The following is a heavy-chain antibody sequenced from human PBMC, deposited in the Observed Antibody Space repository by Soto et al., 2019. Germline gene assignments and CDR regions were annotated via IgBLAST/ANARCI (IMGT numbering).Heavy chain of an antibody. CDR3: ARRRSGPTFFEY. CDR2: INRSGST. D-gene: IGHD3-10*01. Sequence: PSETLSLTCAVYGGSFSGYYWSWIRQPPGKGLEWIGEINRSGSTNHNPSLKSRVTISVDTSKIQFSLKLSSVTAADTAVYYCARRRSGPTFFEYWGQGTLVTVSS. J-gene: IGHJ4*02. CDR1: GGSFSGYY. V-gene: IGHV4-34*01.